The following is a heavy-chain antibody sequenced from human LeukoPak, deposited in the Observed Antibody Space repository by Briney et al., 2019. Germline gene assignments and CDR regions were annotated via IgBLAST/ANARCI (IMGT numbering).Heavy chain of an antibody. D-gene: IGHD4-23*01. CDR2: IYYSGST. CDR3: ARLLYTVVMLD. Sequence: SETLSLTCTVSGGSININSYYWGWIRQPPGKGLEWIGTIYYSGSTYYNPSLKSRVTISIDTSKNQFSLNLSSVTAADTAAYYCARLLYTVVMLDWGQGTLVTVSS. V-gene: IGHV4-39*01. CDR1: GGSININSYY. J-gene: IGHJ4*02.